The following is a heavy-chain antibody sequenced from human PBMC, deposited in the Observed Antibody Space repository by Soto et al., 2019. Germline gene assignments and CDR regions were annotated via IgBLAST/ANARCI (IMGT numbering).Heavy chain of an antibody. CDR3: ARGSKESYPGSRIFDF. J-gene: IGHJ4*02. CDR2: ITDDGGDA. V-gene: IGHV3-23*01. D-gene: IGHD3-10*01. Sequence: GGSLRLSCAASGFTFTSYAMTWVRQAPGEGLEWVSSITDDGGDAKYADSVRGRFTISRDNSKDTLYLQMTSLRAEDSAVYYCARGSKESYPGSRIFDFWGRGTLVTVSS. CDR1: GFTFTSYA.